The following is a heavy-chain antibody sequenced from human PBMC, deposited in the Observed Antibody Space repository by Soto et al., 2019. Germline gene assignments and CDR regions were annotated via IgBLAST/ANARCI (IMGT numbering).Heavy chain of an antibody. V-gene: IGHV1-18*01. CDR1: GYSFTSYG. D-gene: IGHD2-2*01. CDR2: ISAYHDNT. J-gene: IGHJ4*01. Sequence: ASVKVSCKASGYSFTSYGLSWVRQAPGQGLEWMGWISAYHDNTNYAQKFQGRVTMTTDTFTSTAYMELRSLRSDDTAVYYCAREYCVTTSCYRRASDYWGQ. CDR3: AREYCVTTSCYRRASDY.